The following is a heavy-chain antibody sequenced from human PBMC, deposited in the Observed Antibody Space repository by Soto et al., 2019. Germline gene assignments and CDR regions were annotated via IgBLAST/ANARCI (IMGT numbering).Heavy chain of an antibody. J-gene: IGHJ4*02. CDR1: GFTFSSYA. D-gene: IGHD2-2*01. CDR2: ISGSGGST. Sequence: EVQLLESGGGLVQPGGSLRLSCAASGFTFSSYAMSWVRQAPGKGLEWVSAISGSGGSTYYADSVKGRFTISRDNSKNTLYLQMNSLRAEDTAVYYCAKDRVSSRSTSPNYYFDYWGQGTLVTVSS. V-gene: IGHV3-23*01. CDR3: AKDRVSSRSTSPNYYFDY.